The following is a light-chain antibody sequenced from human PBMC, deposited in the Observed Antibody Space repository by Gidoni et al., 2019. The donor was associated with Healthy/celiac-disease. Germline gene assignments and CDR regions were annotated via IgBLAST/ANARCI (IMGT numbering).Light chain of an antibody. CDR3: QQYNNWPRT. J-gene: IGKJ1*01. CDR2: GAS. CDR1: QSVSSN. Sequence: EIVMTHSPATLSVSPGERATLSCRASQSVSSNLAWYQQKPGQAPRLRIYGASTRATGIPARFSGSGSGTEFTLTISSLQSEDFAVYYCQQYNNWPRTFGQGTKVEIK. V-gene: IGKV3-15*01.